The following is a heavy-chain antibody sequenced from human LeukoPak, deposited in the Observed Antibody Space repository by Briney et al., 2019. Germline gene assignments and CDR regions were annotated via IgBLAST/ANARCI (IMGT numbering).Heavy chain of an antibody. D-gene: IGHD6-19*01. Sequence: PSETLSLTCTVSGGSISSGGYYWSWIRQHPGKGLEWIGYIYYSGSTYYNPSLKSRVTMSVDTSKNQFSLKLSSVTAADTAVYYCARVGDTYSSGWSYNWFDPWGQGTLVTVSS. CDR2: IYYSGST. V-gene: IGHV4-31*03. J-gene: IGHJ5*02. CDR1: GGSISSGGYY. CDR3: ARVGDTYSSGWSYNWFDP.